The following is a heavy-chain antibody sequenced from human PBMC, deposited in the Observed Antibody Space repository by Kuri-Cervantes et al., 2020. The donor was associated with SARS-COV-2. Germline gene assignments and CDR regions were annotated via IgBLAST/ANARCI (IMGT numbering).Heavy chain of an antibody. V-gene: IGHV3-30*04. CDR1: GFLISASA. CDR3: ARETTRSTYSSGWHGYPFDI. J-gene: IGHJ3*02. Sequence: GGSLRLACEVSGFLISASAIHWVRQAPGKGLEWVALTSSDGSNKYYADSVKGRFTISRDNSKNTLYLQMNSLRTDDTAVYYCARETTRSTYSSGWHGYPFDIWGQGTMVTVSS. D-gene: IGHD6-19*01. CDR2: TSSDGSNK.